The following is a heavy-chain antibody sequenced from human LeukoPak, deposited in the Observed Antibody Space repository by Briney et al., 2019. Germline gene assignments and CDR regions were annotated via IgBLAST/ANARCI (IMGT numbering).Heavy chain of an antibody. CDR1: GFTFSDTW. D-gene: IGHD6-13*01. V-gene: IGHV3-74*01. CDR2: IRSDGSDT. CDR3: ARDRDSSSWYGEFDY. Sequence: GGSLRLSCAASGFTFSDTWMHWVRQAPGEGLVWVSRIRSDGSDTRYAESVKGRFTISRDNAKNSLYLQMNSLRAEDTAVYYCARDRDSSSWYGEFDYWGQGALVTVSS. J-gene: IGHJ4*02.